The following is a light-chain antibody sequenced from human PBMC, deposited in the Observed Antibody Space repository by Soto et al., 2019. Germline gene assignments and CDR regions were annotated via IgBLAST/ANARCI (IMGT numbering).Light chain of an antibody. Sequence: QLVLTQPPSVSGAPGQRVTISCTGSSSNTGAGYDVHWYQQLPGKAPKPLIYANSNRPSGVPDRFSGSKSGTSASLAITGLQAEDEADYYCQSYDSSLSGWVFGGGTKLTVL. CDR2: ANS. CDR1: SSNTGAGYD. CDR3: QSYDSSLSGWV. J-gene: IGLJ3*02. V-gene: IGLV1-40*01.